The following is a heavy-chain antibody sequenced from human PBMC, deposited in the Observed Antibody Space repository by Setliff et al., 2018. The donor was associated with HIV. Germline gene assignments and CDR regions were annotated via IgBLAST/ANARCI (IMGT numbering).Heavy chain of an antibody. J-gene: IGHJ4*02. CDR1: GFTFTTYS. CDR3: AKSSMYSSPYYFDY. CDR2: ISGGGGGT. Sequence: AASVKVSCAASGFTFTTYSMSWVRQAPGKGLEWVSAISGGGGGTYFADSVKGRFTISRDNSKNTLYLQMNSLRVEDTAVYYCAKSSMYSSPYYFDYWGQGTLVTVSS. D-gene: IGHD6-13*01. V-gene: IGHV3-23*01.